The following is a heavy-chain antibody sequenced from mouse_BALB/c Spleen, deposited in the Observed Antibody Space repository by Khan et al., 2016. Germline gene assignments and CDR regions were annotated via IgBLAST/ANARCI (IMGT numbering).Heavy chain of an antibody. V-gene: IGHV3-2*02. Sequence: EVQLQESGPGLVKPSQSLSLTCTVTGYSITSDYAWNWIRQFPGNKLEWMGYISYSGSTSYNPSLKSRISITRDTSKNQFFLQLNSVTTEDTATYYCVRSYYYGSSYYFDYWGQGTTLTVSS. D-gene: IGHD1-1*01. CDR1: GYSITSDYA. CDR3: VRSYYYGSSYYFDY. CDR2: ISYSGST. J-gene: IGHJ2*01.